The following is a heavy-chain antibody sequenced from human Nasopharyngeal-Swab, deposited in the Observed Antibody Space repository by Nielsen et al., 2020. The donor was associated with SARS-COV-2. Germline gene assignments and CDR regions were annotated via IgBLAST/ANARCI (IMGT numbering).Heavy chain of an antibody. CDR1: GFSLSNARMG. J-gene: IGHJ6*02. CDR2: IFSNDEK. CDR3: ARITPVPGFWSGLGQNYYYGMDV. D-gene: IGHD3-3*01. V-gene: IGHV2-26*01. Sequence: SGPTLVKPTETLTLTCTVSGFSLSNARMGVSWIRQPPGKALEWLAHIFSNDEKSYSTSLKSRLTISKDTSKSQVVLTMTNMDPVDTATYYCARITPVPGFWSGLGQNYYYGMDVWGQGTTVTVSS.